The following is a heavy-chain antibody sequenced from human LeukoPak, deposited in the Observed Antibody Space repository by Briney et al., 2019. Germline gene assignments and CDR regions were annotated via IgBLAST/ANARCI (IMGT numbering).Heavy chain of an antibody. J-gene: IGHJ4*02. Sequence: SVKVSCKASGGTFSSYAISWVRQAPGQGLEWMGGIIPIFGTANYAQKFQGGVTITADESTSTAYMELSSLRSEDTAVYYCARDPPTLWGFFDYWGQGTLVTVSS. CDR1: GGTFSSYA. CDR3: ARDPPTLWGFFDY. V-gene: IGHV1-69*01. D-gene: IGHD2-21*01. CDR2: IIPIFGTA.